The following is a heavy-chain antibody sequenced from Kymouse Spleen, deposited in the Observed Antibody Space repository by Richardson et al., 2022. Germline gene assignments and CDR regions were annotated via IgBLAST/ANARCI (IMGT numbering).Heavy chain of an antibody. Sequence: QVQLQESGPGLVKPSETLSLTCTVSGGSVSSGSYYWSWIRQPPGKGLEWIGYIYYSGSTNYNPSLKSRVTISVDTSKNQFSLKLSSVTAADTAVYYCARDGETTRWFDPWGQGTLVTVSS. D-gene: IGHD3-10*01,IGHD4-17*01,IGHD4-23*01. CDR3: ARDGETTRWFDP. CDR2: IYYSGST. V-gene: IGHV4-61*01. J-gene: IGHJ5*02. CDR1: GGSVSSGSYY.